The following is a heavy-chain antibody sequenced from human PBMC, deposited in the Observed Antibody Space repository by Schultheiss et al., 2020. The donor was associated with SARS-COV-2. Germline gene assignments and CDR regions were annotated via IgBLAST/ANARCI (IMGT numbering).Heavy chain of an antibody. Sequence: SETLSLTCAVSGYSISSGYYWGWIRQPPGKGLEWIGSIYHSGSTYYNPSLKSRVTISVDTSKNQFSLKLSSVTAADTAVYYCARSAEDAFDIWGQGTMVTVSS. CDR2: IYHSGST. CDR3: ARSAEDAFDI. J-gene: IGHJ3*02. CDR1: GYSISSGYY. V-gene: IGHV4-38-2*01.